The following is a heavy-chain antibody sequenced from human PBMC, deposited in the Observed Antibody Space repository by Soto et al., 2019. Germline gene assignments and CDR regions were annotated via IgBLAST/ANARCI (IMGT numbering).Heavy chain of an antibody. CDR1: GFTFSNYA. J-gene: IGHJ4*02. CDR3: ARGSNAYHFDY. CDR2: ISSNGHST. D-gene: IGHD2-2*01. V-gene: IGHV3-64*01. Sequence: EVQLVESGGGLVQPGGSLRLSCAASGFTFSNYAMHWVRQAPGKGLEYVSTISSNGHSTDYANSVKGRFTISRDNSMNTLDRQMGSLRAEDMAVYYCARGSNAYHFDYWGQGTLVTVSS.